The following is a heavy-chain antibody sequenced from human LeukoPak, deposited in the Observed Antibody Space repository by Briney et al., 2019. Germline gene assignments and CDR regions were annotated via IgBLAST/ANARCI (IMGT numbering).Heavy chain of an antibody. CDR1: GFTFSSYE. CDR2: ISSSGSTI. J-gene: IGHJ2*01. Sequence: GGSLRLSCAASGFTFSSYEMNWVRQAPGKGLEWVSYISSSGSTIYYADSVKDRFTISRGNAKNSLYLQMNSLRAEDTAVYYCARVYASYFDLWGRGTLVTVSS. V-gene: IGHV3-48*03. CDR3: ARVYASYFDL. D-gene: IGHD2/OR15-2a*01.